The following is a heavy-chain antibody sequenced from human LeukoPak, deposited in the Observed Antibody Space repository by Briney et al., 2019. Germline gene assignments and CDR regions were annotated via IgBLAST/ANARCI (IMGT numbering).Heavy chain of an antibody. CDR1: GGSISSSSYY. D-gene: IGHD3-22*01. V-gene: IGHV4-39*01. CDR3: ARLDSSGYYRFDY. J-gene: IGHJ4*02. CDR2: IFYSGST. Sequence: SETLSLTCTVSGGSISSSSYYWGWLRQPPGKGLKWIGSIFYSGSTYYNPSLKSRVTISVDTSKNQFSLKLSSVTAADTAVYYCARLDSSGYYRFDYWGQGTLVTVSS.